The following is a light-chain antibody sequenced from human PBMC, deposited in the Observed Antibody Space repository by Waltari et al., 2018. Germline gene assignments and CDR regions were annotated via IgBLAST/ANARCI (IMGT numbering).Light chain of an antibody. CDR1: QFINNY. J-gene: IGKJ4*01. Sequence: DIQMTQSPSSLSASVGDRVTITCRAGQFINNYLNWYQQKPGKDPKLLIYAASTLHSGVPSRFSGSGSGTDFTLTVSSLQDEDFATYYCLQTLTTPLTFGGGTIVDIK. CDR3: LQTLTTPLT. CDR2: AAS. V-gene: IGKV1-39*01.